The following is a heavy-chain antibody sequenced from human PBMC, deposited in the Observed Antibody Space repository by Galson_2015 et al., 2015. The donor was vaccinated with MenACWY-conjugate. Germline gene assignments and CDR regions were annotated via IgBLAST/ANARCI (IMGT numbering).Heavy chain of an antibody. CDR3: AKRIAPSGAPYDFDS. J-gene: IGHJ4*02. D-gene: IGHD6-13*01. V-gene: IGHV3-23*01. CDR2: INGDDDQP. CDR1: GFTFNNYA. Sequence: SLRLSCAASGFTFNNYAMSWFRHSPGRGLEWVSAINGDDDQPFYAEAVKGRFTVARDSARNTVYLEMKSLRPEDTAIYYCAKRIAPSGAPYDFDSWGQGTLVTVSS.